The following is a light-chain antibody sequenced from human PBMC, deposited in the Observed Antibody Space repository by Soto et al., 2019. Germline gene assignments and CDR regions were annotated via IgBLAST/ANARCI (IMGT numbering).Light chain of an antibody. J-gene: IGKJ4*01. CDR1: QDIRKY. Sequence: DLQMTQSQSSLSASVGDRVTITCRASQDIRKYVAWYQQKSGKVPQVLIYGASTLQSGVPSRFSGSGSVTEFSLIISNLQPEDAATDYCQICVSAHALTFGGGTKVEIK. CDR3: QICVSAHALT. V-gene: IGKV1-27*01. CDR2: GAS.